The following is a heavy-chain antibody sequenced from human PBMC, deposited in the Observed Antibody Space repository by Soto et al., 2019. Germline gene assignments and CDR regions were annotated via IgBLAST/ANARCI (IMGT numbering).Heavy chain of an antibody. J-gene: IGHJ3*02. CDR3: AKDRGTGTSGDALDI. D-gene: IGHD3-10*01. CDR1: GFTFSNYA. V-gene: IGHV3-23*01. CDR2: ISGSGSST. Sequence: GGSLRLSCVASGFTFSNYAMSWVRQAPGKGLEWVSVISGSGSSTNYGDSVKGRFTISRDNSKNTLYLQMNSLRAEDTAVFYCAKDRGTGTSGDALDIWGQGTRVTVSS.